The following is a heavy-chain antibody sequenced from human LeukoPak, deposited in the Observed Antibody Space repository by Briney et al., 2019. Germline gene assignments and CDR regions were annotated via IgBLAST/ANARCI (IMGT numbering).Heavy chain of an antibody. D-gene: IGHD3-10*01. V-gene: IGHV3-30*02. CDR1: GFTFSVYG. Sequence: GGSLRLSCAASGFTFSVYGMYWVRQAPGKGLEWVAYIQHDGRNKYYADSVKGRFTISRDKSNDTLYLQMNSLRAEDTAVYYCAKPRPGNYPQPNDYWGQGTLVTVSS. CDR3: AKPRPGNYPQPNDY. J-gene: IGHJ4*02. CDR2: IQHDGRNK.